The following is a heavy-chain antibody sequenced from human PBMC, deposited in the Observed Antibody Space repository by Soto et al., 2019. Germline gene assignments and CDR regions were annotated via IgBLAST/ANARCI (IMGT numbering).Heavy chain of an antibody. Sequence: VKVSFKASGGTFSSYAISWVRQAPGQGLEWMGGIIPIFGTANYAQKFQGRVTIIADKSTSTAYMELSSLRSEDTAVYYCARDRRWELLRDYYYGMDVWGQGTTVTVSS. CDR1: GGTFSSYA. CDR2: IIPIFGTA. D-gene: IGHD1-26*01. CDR3: ARDRRWELLRDYYYGMDV. J-gene: IGHJ6*02. V-gene: IGHV1-69*06.